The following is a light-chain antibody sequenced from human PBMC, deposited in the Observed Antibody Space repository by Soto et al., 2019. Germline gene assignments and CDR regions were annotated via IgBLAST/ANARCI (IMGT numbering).Light chain of an antibody. Sequence: EVVMTQSPATLSVSPGDRATLSCSASQSVDNDLAWYQQKPGQPPRLLIYDASTRATGIPARFSGSQSGTEFTLTISSLLSEDFAVYFCQQYNNWPLTFGGGTKVDIK. CDR2: DAS. CDR1: QSVDND. J-gene: IGKJ4*01. V-gene: IGKV3D-15*01. CDR3: QQYNNWPLT.